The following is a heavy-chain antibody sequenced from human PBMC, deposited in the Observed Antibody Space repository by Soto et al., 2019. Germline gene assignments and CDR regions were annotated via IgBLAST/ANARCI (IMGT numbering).Heavy chain of an antibody. Sequence: QITFKESGPTLVKPKQTLALTCTFSGFSVTSDGVGVGWIRQPPGKALEWLAVIFWDDDKRYSPSLESRLSIARDTSKDQVFLTMTNMESVDTATYYCALLNDGDYTFWGQRTRVTVSS. CDR2: IFWDDDK. D-gene: IGHD4-17*01. CDR1: GFSVTSDGVG. CDR3: ALLNDGDYTF. J-gene: IGHJ4*02. V-gene: IGHV2-5*02.